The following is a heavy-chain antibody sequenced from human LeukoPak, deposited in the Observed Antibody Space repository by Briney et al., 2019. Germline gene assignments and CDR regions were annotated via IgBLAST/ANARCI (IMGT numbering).Heavy chain of an antibody. CDR2: IRYDGSNK. Sequence: GGSLRLSCAASGFTFSSYGMHWVRQAPGKGLEWVAFIRYDGSNKYYADSVKGRFTISRDNSKNTLYLQMNSLRAEDTAVYYCAKEGDIVVVPAAMDYWGQGTLVTVSS. V-gene: IGHV3-30*02. D-gene: IGHD2-2*01. CDR3: AKEGDIVVVPAAMDY. J-gene: IGHJ4*02. CDR1: GFTFSSYG.